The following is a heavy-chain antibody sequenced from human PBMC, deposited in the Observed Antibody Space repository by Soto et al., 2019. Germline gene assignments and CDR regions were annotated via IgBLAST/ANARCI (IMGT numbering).Heavy chain of an antibody. CDR1: GFTFTSSD. CDR2: IVVGSGNT. V-gene: IGHV1-58*01. CDR3: AAGNYELGSGGVWVGMDG. Sequence: SVKVSCKASGFTFTSSDVQWVRQARGQRLEWIGWIVVGSGNTNYAQKFQERVTITRDMSTSTAYMELSSLRSEDTAVYYCAAGNYELGSGGVWVGMDGWGQGTTVTVSS. D-gene: IGHD3-3*01. J-gene: IGHJ6*02.